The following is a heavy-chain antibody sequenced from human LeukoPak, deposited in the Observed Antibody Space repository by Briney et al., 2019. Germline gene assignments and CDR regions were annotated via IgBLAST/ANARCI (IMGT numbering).Heavy chain of an antibody. CDR1: GGSFSGYY. V-gene: IGHV4-34*01. J-gene: IGHJ4*02. D-gene: IGHD6-19*01. CDR3: ARGSIAVAPAYYFDY. Sequence: SETLSLTCAVYGGSFSGYYWSWIRQPPGKGLEWIGEINHSGSTNHNPSLKSRVTISVDTSKNQFSLKLSSVTAADTAVYYCARGSIAVAPAYYFDYWGQGTLVTVSS. CDR2: INHSGST.